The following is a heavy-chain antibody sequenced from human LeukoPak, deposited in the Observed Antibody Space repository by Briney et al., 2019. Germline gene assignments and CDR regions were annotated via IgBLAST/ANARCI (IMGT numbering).Heavy chain of an antibody. CDR2: IHHSGNT. CDR1: GGSISSYY. V-gene: IGHV4-59*12. D-gene: IGHD4-11*01. CDR3: ARAAAAYSSWYFFDY. Sequence: SETLSLTCTVSGGSISSYYWSWIRQPPGKGLEWIGYIHHSGNTYYNASLKSRVTISTDMSKNQFSLSLDSVTAADSAVYYCARAAAAYSSWYFFDYWGLGTLVTVSS. J-gene: IGHJ4*02.